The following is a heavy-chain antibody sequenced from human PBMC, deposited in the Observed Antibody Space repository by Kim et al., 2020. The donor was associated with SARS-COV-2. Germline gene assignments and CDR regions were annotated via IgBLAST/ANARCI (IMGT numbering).Heavy chain of an antibody. CDR1: GFTFSNAW. D-gene: IGHD3-22*01. J-gene: IGHJ4*02. Sequence: GGSLRLSCAASGFTFSNAWMSWVRQAPGKGLEWVGRINSKTDGGTTDYAAPVKGRFTISRDDSKNTLYLQMNSLKTEDTAVYYCTTAGTGLAYYYDSSGYCFDYFDYWGQGTLVTVSS. CDR3: TTAGTGLAYYYDSSGYCFDYFDY. V-gene: IGHV3-15*01. CDR2: INSKTDGGTT.